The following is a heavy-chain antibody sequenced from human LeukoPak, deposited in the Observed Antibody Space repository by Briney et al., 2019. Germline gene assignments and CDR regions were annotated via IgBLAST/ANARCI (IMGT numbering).Heavy chain of an antibody. CDR2: ISSSSSYT. CDR3: ARYCSSTSCYDY. J-gene: IGHJ4*02. V-gene: IGHV3-11*03. CDR1: GFTFSDYY. D-gene: IGHD2-2*01. Sequence: GGSLRLSCAASGFTFSDYYMSWIRQAPGKGLEWVSYISSSSSYTNYADSVKGRFTISRDNAKNSLYLQMNSLRAEDTAVYYCARYCSSTSCYDYWGQGTLVTVSS.